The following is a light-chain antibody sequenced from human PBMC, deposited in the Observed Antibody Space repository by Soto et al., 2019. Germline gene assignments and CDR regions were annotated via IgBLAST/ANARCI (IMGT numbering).Light chain of an antibody. V-gene: IGKV3-20*01. CDR1: QSVSSN. CDR3: QQYGSSPPT. J-gene: IGKJ1*01. CDR2: GAS. Sequence: IVLTQSPFTMSLFTGERAPLSCRASQSVSSNLAWYQQKPGQGPRLLIYGASSRATGTPDRFSGSGSGTDFTLTINRLEPEDFALYYCQQYGSSPPTFGQGTKVDIK.